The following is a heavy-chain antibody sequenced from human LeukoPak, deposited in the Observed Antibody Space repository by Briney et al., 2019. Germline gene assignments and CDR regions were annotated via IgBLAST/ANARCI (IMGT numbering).Heavy chain of an antibody. CDR1: GFIFRNYG. Sequence: GGSLRLSCAASGFIFRNYGMHWVRQAPGKGLEWVAVIWSDGSDKYYADSVKGRFTVSRDNSKNTLYLQMNSLRAEDTAVYYCASDLHLRYGWALVHWGQGTLVTVSS. CDR3: ASDLHLRYGWALVH. D-gene: IGHD3-10*01. V-gene: IGHV3-33*01. J-gene: IGHJ5*02. CDR2: IWSDGSDK.